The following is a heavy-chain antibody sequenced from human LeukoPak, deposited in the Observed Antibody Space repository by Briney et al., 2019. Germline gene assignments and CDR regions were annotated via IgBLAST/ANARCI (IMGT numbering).Heavy chain of an antibody. D-gene: IGHD3-22*01. CDR3: ATISDRSGYSLY. V-gene: IGHV1-24*01. CDR2: FDPEDDET. Sequence: ASVKVSCKVSGYSLTELVMHWVRQAPGKGLEWMGGFDPEDDETVYAQKFQARVTMTEDTATNTAYMELNSLRSEDTAVYYCATISDRSGYSLYWGQGTLVTVSS. CDR1: GYSLTELV. J-gene: IGHJ4*02.